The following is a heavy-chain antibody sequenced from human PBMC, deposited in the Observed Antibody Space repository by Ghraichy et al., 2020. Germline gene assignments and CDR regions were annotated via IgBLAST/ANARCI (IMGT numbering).Heavy chain of an antibody. CDR3: ARDRRVAAAGLFYYYGMDV. V-gene: IGHV4-4*07. D-gene: IGHD6-13*01. Sequence: SETLSLTCTVSGGSISSYYWSWIRQPAGKGLEWIGRIYTSGSTNYNPSLKSRVTMSVDTSKNQFSLKLSSVTAADTAVYYCARDRRVAAAGLFYYYGMDVWGQGTTVTVSS. J-gene: IGHJ6*02. CDR2: IYTSGST. CDR1: GGSISSYY.